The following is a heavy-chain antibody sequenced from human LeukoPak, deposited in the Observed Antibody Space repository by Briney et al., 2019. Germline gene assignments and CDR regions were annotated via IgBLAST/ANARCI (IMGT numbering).Heavy chain of an antibody. CDR3: ARGLYYYDSSGYSDY. CDR1: AYTFTRYA. J-gene: IGHJ4*02. CDR2: VKAGNGKT. V-gene: IGHV1-3*01. D-gene: IGHD3-22*01. Sequence: GASVNLTRKASAYTFTRYALHWVRQAPRQRLERMGWVKAGNGKTQYSQNVQGRVTITRDTSASAPYMQLNSLRSEDTAVYYCARGLYYYDSSGYSDYWGQGTLVTVSS.